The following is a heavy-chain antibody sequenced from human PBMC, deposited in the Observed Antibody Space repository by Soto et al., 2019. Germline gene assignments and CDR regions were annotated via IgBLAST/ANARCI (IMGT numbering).Heavy chain of an antibody. CDR2: ISPGGDAT. J-gene: IGHJ4*02. V-gene: IGHV1-46*01. D-gene: IGHD6-19*01. CDR3: ARDWRYSSGLDY. CDR1: GFTFTTYF. Sequence: QVQLVQSGAEVKKPGASVRVSCKASGFTFTTYFMHWLRQAPGQGLEWMGVISPGGDATSYAEKFQGRVTVTTATSTTTVYMELSSLRSEDTAVYYWARDWRYSSGLDYWGQGTLVTVSS.